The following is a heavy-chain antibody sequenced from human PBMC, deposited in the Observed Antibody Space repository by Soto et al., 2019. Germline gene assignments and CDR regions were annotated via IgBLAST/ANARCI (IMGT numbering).Heavy chain of an antibody. CDR1: GYTFTSYG. CDR2: ISAYNGKT. Sequence: ASVKVSCKASGYTFTSYGISWVRQAPGQGLEWMGWISAYNGKTNYAQKLQGKVTMTTDTSTSTAYMELRSLRSDDTAVYYCARQYYYDSSGYYYGYAFDIWGQGTMVTVSS. D-gene: IGHD3-22*01. CDR3: ARQYYYDSSGYYYGYAFDI. V-gene: IGHV1-18*04. J-gene: IGHJ3*02.